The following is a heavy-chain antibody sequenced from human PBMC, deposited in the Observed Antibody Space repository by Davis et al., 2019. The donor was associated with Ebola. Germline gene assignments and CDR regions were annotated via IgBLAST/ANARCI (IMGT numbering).Heavy chain of an antibody. V-gene: IGHV1-8*02. CDR2: MNPYSDNT. CDR3: ARLMVLRGGRGFDY. D-gene: IGHD2-8*01. CDR1: RYTFTSYY. J-gene: IGHJ4*02. Sequence: ASVKVSCKASRYTFTSYYMHWVRQAPGQGLEWMGWMNPYSDNTGYAQKFQGRIALTSDTSTSTVYMELSSLRSEDTAVYFCARLMVLRGGRGFDYWGQGTLVTVSS.